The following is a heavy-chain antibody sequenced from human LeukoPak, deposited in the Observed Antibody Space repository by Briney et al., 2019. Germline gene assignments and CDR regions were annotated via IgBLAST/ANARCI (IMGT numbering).Heavy chain of an antibody. D-gene: IGHD3-10*01. V-gene: IGHV4-4*02. J-gene: IGHJ6*04. CDR3: ARRKGWFGEQKTYYYYGMDV. CDR2: IYHSGST. Sequence: SETVSLTCAVSCGSISSSNWRSWVRQPPGKGLEWIGEIYHSGSTNYNPSLKSRVTISVDKSKNQFSLKLSSVTAADTAVYYCARRKGWFGEQKTYYYYGMDVWGKGTTVTVSS. CDR1: CGSISSSNW.